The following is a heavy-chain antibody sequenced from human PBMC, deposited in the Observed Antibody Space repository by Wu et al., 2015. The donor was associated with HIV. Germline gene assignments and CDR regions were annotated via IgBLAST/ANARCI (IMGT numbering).Heavy chain of an antibody. CDR2: MNSNNGKT. V-gene: IGHV1-8*02. Sequence: QVHLVQSGAEVKKPGASVKVSCKASGFTFSNKYMHWVRQAPGQGLEWMGWMNSNNGKTGYGQKFQGRVAMTRNISTRTAYMELSGLKSEDTAVYYCATSYYGSGSYPTFYYYYAMDVWGQGTTVTVSS. D-gene: IGHD3-10*01. CDR3: ATSYYGSGSYPTFYYYYAMDV. CDR1: GFTFSNKY. J-gene: IGHJ6*02.